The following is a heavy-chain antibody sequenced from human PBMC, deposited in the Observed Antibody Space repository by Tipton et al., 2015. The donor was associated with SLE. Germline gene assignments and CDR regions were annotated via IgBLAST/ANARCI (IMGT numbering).Heavy chain of an antibody. CDR2: IDHSGVT. CDR3: ARAEFSSNWYMYWHFDL. Sequence: TLSLTCAVHGRSFIGSYWTWIRQPPGKGLEWIGDIDHSGVTHYNPSLKSRVTISRDTSGNHFSLNLNSVTAADTAVYYCARAEFSSNWYMYWHFDLWGRGTLVTVSS. CDR1: GRSFIGSY. V-gene: IGHV4-34*01. J-gene: IGHJ2*01. D-gene: IGHD6-13*01.